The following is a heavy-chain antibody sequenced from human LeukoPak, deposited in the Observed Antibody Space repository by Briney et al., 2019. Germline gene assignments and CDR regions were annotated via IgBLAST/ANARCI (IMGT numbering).Heavy chain of an antibody. D-gene: IGHD3-22*01. V-gene: IGHV3-7*05. CDR1: GFTFSSYW. CDR2: IKQDGSEK. J-gene: IGHJ1*01. CDR3: ARQGYYDSSGYYVQY. Sequence: PGGSLRLSCAASGFTFSSYWMSWVRQAPGKGLEWVANIKQDGSEKYYVDSVKGRFTISRDNAKNSLYVQMNSLRDEDTAVYYCARQGYYDSSGYYVQYWGQGTLVTVSS.